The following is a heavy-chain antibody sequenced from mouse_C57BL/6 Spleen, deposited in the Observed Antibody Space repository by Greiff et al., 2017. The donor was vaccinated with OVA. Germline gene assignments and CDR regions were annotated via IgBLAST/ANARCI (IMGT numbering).Heavy chain of an antibody. CDR1: GYTFTSYT. CDR2: INPSSGYT. J-gene: IGHJ4*01. D-gene: IGHD2-4*01. Sequence: VKLVESGAELARPGASVKMSCKASGYTFTSYTMHWVKQRPGQGLEWIGYINPSSGYTKYNQKFKDKATLTADKSSSTAYMQLSSLTSEDSAVYYCARSAIYYDYDSYAMDYWGQGTSVTVSS. V-gene: IGHV1-4*01. CDR3: ARSAIYYDYDSYAMDY.